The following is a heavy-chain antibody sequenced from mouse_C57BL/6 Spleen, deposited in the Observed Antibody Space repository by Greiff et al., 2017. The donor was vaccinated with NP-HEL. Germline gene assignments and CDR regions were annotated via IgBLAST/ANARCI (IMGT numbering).Heavy chain of an antibody. Sequence: EVKLVESGGGLVKPGGSLKLSCAASGFTFSSYAMSWVRQTPEKRLEWVATISDGGSYTYYPDNVKGRFTISRDNAKNNLYLQMSHLKSEDTAMYYCARVPHYYGSSSYFDYWGQGTTLTVSS. CDR2: ISDGGSYT. J-gene: IGHJ2*01. CDR1: GFTFSSYA. D-gene: IGHD1-1*01. CDR3: ARVPHYYGSSSYFDY. V-gene: IGHV5-4*03.